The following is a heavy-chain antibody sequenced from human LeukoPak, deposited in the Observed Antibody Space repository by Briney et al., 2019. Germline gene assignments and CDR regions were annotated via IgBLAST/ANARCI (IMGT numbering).Heavy chain of an antibody. CDR3: AKGDQLWLGSYYYYYGMDV. CDR2: ISYDGSNK. J-gene: IGHJ6*02. V-gene: IGHV3-30*18. CDR1: GFTFSSYG. Sequence: PGRSLRLSCAASGFTFSSYGMHWVRQAPGKGLEWVAVISYDGSNKYYADSVKGRFTISRDNSKNTLYLQMNSLRAEDTAEYYCAKGDQLWLGSYYYYYGMDVWGQGTTVTVSS. D-gene: IGHD5-18*01.